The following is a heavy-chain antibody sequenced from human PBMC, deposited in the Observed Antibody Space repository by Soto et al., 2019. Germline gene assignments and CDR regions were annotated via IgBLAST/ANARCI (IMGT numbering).Heavy chain of an antibody. CDR3: ARDHYVAAGANYFDY. CDR2: ISAYNGNT. V-gene: IGHV1-18*01. CDR1: GYTFTSYG. D-gene: IGHD6-13*01. J-gene: IGHJ4*02. Sequence: GASVKVSCKASGYTFTSYGISWVRQAPGQGLEWMGWISAYNGNTNYAQKLQGRVTMTTDTSTSTAYMELRSLRSDDTAVYYRARDHYVAAGANYFDYWGQGTLVTVSS.